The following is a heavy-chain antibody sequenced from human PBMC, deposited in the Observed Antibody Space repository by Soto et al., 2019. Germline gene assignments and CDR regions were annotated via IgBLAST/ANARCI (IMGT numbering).Heavy chain of an antibody. CDR1: GGSISSGDYY. J-gene: IGHJ6*02. CDR3: ARDKEEYCSGGICYSGYYYYGMDV. V-gene: IGHV4-30-4*01. Sequence: QVQLQESGPGLVKPSQTLSLTCTVSGGSISSGDYYWSWIRQPPGKGLGWIGYIYYSGRTYYNPSLKSRVTISVDTSKNQFSLKLSSVTAADTAVYSCARDKEEYCSGGICYSGYYYYGMDVWGQGTTVTVSS. CDR2: IYYSGRT. D-gene: IGHD2-15*01.